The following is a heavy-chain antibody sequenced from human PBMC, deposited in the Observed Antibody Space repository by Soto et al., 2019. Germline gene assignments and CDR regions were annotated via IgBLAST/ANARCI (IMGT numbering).Heavy chain of an antibody. D-gene: IGHD5-12*01. V-gene: IGHV1-69*01. Sequence: QVQLVQSGAAVKKPGSSVTVSCQASGGTFSSYAISWVRQAPGQGLEWMGGIIPIFGTANYAQKFQGRVTITADESTSTAYMELSSLRSEDTAVYYCAREERDGYNSYYFDYWGQGTLVTVSS. CDR2: IIPIFGTA. CDR1: GGTFSSYA. J-gene: IGHJ4*02. CDR3: AREERDGYNSYYFDY.